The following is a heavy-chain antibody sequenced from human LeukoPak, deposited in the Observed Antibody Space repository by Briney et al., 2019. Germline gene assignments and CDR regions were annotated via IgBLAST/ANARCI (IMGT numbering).Heavy chain of an antibody. CDR3: AREIGYYYYMDV. J-gene: IGHJ6*03. D-gene: IGHD2/OR15-2a*01. V-gene: IGHV3-30*02. CDR2: IRYDGSNR. CDR1: GFTFSSYG. Sequence: PGGSLRLSCGASGFTFSSYGMHWVRQAPGKGLEWVAFIRYDGSNRYYADSVKGRFTISRDNAKNSLYLQMNSLRAEDTAVYYCAREIGYYYYMDVWGKGTTVTISS.